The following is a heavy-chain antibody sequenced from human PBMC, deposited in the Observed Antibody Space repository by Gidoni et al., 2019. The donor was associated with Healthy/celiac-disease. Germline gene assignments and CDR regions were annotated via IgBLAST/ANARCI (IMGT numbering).Heavy chain of an antibody. CDR3: ATDLAVAGADYFDY. J-gene: IGHJ4*02. CDR2: LDPKDGEA. D-gene: IGHD6-19*01. CDR1: AYTLTKLS. Sequence: QVQLLQSGAAVKKPGASAKLSCKASAYTLTKLSMHWVRQAPGKGLEWMGGLDPKDGEAIYAQKFQGRVTMTEDTSTDTAYMELSSLRSEDTAVYYCATDLAVAGADYFDYWGQGTLVTVSS. V-gene: IGHV1-24*01.